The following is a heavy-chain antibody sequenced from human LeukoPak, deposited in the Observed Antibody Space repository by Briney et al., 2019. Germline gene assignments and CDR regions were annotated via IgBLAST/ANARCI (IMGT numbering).Heavy chain of an antibody. CDR3: ARGSHPDYYGSGSYYRYNWFDP. J-gene: IGHJ5*02. V-gene: IGHV1-18*01. CDR1: GYTSTSYG. D-gene: IGHD3-10*01. Sequence: ASVKVSCKASGYTSTSYGISWVRQAPGQGLEWMGWISAYNGNTNYAQKLQGRVTMTTDTSTSTAYMELRSLRSDDTAVNYCARGSHPDYYGSGSYYRYNWFDPWGQGTLVTVSS. CDR2: ISAYNGNT.